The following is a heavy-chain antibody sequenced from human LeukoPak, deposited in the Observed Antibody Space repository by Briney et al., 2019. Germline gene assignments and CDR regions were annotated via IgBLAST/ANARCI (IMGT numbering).Heavy chain of an antibody. D-gene: IGHD2-2*02. CDR2: INPNSGGT. V-gene: IGHV1-2*02. CDR3: ASRAIVVVPAAIIRYDYYYMDV. Sequence: ASVKVSCKPSGYTFTGYYMHWVRQAPGQGLEWMGWINPNSGGTNSQGRVNMNRDTSISTAYMELSRLRSDDAAVYYCASRAIVVVPAAIIRYDYYYMDVWGKGTTVTVSS. CDR1: GYTFTGYY. J-gene: IGHJ6*03.